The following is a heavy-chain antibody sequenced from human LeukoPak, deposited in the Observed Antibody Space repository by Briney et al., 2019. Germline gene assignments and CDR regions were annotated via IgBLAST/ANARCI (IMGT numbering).Heavy chain of an antibody. CDR3: AKVLWFGEFDAFDI. CDR2: ISGSGGST. CDR1: GFTFSSYD. J-gene: IGHJ3*02. V-gene: IGHV3-23*01. D-gene: IGHD3-10*01. Sequence: PGGSLRLPCAASGFTFSSYDMHWVRQAPGKGLEWVSAISGSGGSTYYADSVKGRFTISRDNSKNTLYLQMNSLRAEDTAVYYCAKVLWFGEFDAFDIWGQGTMVTVSS.